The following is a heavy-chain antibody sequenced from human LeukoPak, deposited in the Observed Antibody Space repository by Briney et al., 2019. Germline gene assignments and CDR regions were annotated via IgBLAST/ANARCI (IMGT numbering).Heavy chain of an antibody. Sequence: GGSLRLSCVASGFTFRSYWMSWVRQAPGKGLEWLATIKPDGSDKYYVDSVKGRFTISRDNTKDSLYLQMNSLRAEDTALYFCAKESSVFCTDGVCSLDYWGQGSLVTVSS. D-gene: IGHD2-8*01. CDR1: GFTFRSYW. J-gene: IGHJ4*02. V-gene: IGHV3-7*03. CDR2: IKPDGSDK. CDR3: AKESSVFCTDGVCSLDY.